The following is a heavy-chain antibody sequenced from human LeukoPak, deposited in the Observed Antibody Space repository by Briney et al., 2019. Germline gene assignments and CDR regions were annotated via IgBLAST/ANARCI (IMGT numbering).Heavy chain of an antibody. D-gene: IGHD3-16*01. CDR2: IYTSGST. CDR1: GGSISSGSYY. CDR3: ARGQGSWVTFDI. Sequence: SQTLSLTCTVSGGSISSGSYYWSWIRQPAGKGLEWIGRIYTSGSTNYDPSLKSRVTISVGTSKNQFSLKLSSVTAADTAVYYCARGQGSWVTFDIWGQGTMVTVSS. V-gene: IGHV4-61*02. J-gene: IGHJ3*02.